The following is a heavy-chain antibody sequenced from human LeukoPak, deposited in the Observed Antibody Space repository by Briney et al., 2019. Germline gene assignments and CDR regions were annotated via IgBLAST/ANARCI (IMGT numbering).Heavy chain of an antibody. D-gene: IGHD3-10*01. Sequence: PGGSLRLSCAASGFTFSDYYMSWIRQAPGKGLELVSYISGSGRTIYYADSVKGRFTISRDNAKNSLYLQMNSLRAEDTAVYYCARDRSTMVRGVLPSYWGQGTLVTVSS. CDR2: ISGSGRTI. V-gene: IGHV3-11*04. CDR3: ARDRSTMVRGVLPSY. J-gene: IGHJ4*02. CDR1: GFTFSDYY.